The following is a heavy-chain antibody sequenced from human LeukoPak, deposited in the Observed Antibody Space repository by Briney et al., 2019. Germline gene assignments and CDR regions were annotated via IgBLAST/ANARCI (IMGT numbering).Heavy chain of an antibody. CDR2: IHYSGST. J-gene: IGHJ4*02. CDR3: ARVETRDGYNYGYFDY. D-gene: IGHD5-24*01. Sequence: SETLSLTCTVSGGSISSYYWSWIRQPPGKGLEWIGYIHYSGSTNYNPSLKSRVTISVDTSKNQFSLKLSSVTAADTAVYYCARVETRDGYNYGYFDYWGQGTLVTVSS. V-gene: IGHV4-59*01. CDR1: GGSISSYY.